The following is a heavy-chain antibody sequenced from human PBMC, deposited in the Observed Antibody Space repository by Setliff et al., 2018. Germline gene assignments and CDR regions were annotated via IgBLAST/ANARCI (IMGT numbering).Heavy chain of an antibody. Sequence: ASVKVSCKASGYTFTSYGISWVRQAPGQGLEWMGWISAYNGNTNYAQKLQGRVTMTTDTSTSTAYMELRSLRSDDTAVYYCARDRRMGEERGHLYLPRGLDVWGQGTTVTVSS. CDR1: GYTFTSYG. CDR2: ISAYNGNT. CDR3: ARDRRMGEERGHLYLPRGLDV. V-gene: IGHV1-18*01. J-gene: IGHJ6*02. D-gene: IGHD3-16*01.